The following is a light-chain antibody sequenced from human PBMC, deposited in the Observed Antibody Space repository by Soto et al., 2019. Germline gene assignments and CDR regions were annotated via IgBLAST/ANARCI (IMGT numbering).Light chain of an antibody. J-gene: IGKJ4*01. CDR3: QQYGYLVT. Sequence: EIVLTQSPDTLSLSPGERATLSCRASQSISSSYLAWYQQKPGQAPRLLIYGAFIRPTGIPDRFSGSGSGTDFTLSISRLEPEDFALYFCQQYGYLVTFGGGTKVEIK. CDR2: GAF. V-gene: IGKV3-20*01. CDR1: QSISSSY.